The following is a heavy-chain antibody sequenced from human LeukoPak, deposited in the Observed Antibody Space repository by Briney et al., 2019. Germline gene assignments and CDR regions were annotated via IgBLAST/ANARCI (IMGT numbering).Heavy chain of an antibody. Sequence: GGSLRLSCAASGFTFSSYEMNWVRQAPGKGLEWVSYISSSGSTIYYADSVKGRFTISRDNVKNSLYLQMNSLRAEDTAVYYCAELGITMIGGVWGKGTTVTISS. D-gene: IGHD3-10*02. CDR2: ISSSGSTI. CDR1: GFTFSSYE. J-gene: IGHJ6*04. CDR3: AELGITMIGGV. V-gene: IGHV3-48*03.